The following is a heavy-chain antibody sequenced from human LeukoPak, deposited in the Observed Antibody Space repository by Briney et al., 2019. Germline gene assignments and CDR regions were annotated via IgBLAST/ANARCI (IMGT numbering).Heavy chain of an antibody. D-gene: IGHD7-27*01. V-gene: IGHV1-2*02. CDR2: INPNSGGT. CDR3: ARIANWGPRSFDY. CDR1: GYTFTGYY. J-gene: IGHJ4*02. Sequence: ASVKVSCRASGYTFTGYYMHWVRQAPGQGLEWMGWINPNSGGTNYAQKFQGRVTMTRDTSISTAYMELSRLRSDDTAVYYCARIANWGPRSFDYWGQGTLVTVSS.